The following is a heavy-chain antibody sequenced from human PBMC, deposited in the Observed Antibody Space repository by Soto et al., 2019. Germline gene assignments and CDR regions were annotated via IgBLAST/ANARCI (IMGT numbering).Heavy chain of an antibody. D-gene: IGHD6-19*01. CDR1: GYTFTSYC. Sequence: ASVKVCGKASGYTFTSYCISWVRQAPGQGLEWMGWISAYNGNTNYAQKLQGRVTMTTDTSTSTAYMELRSLRSDDTAVYYCARVYGGWYYFDYWGQGTLVTVSS. J-gene: IGHJ4*02. CDR2: ISAYNGNT. CDR3: ARVYGGWYYFDY. V-gene: IGHV1-18*01.